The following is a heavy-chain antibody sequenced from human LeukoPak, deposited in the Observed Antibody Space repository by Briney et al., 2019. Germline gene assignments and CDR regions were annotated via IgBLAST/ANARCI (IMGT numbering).Heavy chain of an antibody. D-gene: IGHD2-15*01. V-gene: IGHV1-69*05. Sequence: SVKVSCKASGGTFSSYAISWVRQAPGQGLEWMGGIIPIFGTANYAQKFQGRVTITTDESTSTAYMEQSSLRSEDTAVYYCARGYCSGGSCSEGGPFDYWGQGTLVTVSS. CDR1: GGTFSSYA. CDR2: IIPIFGTA. CDR3: ARGYCSGGSCSEGGPFDY. J-gene: IGHJ4*02.